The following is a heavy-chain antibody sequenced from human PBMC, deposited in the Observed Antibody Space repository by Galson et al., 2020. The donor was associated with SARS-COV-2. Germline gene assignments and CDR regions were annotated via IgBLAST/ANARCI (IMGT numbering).Heavy chain of an antibody. D-gene: IGHD4-17*01. CDR2: ISHSGGT. CDR3: ARLHYGEYAPEAFDI. J-gene: IGHJ3*02. V-gene: IGHV4-30-2*01. Sequence: SETLSLTCAVSGTSISSGSYSWNWIRQPPGKGLEWIGYISHSGGTYYNPSLKSRVTISGDRSKNQFSLRLSSVTAADTAVYYCARLHYGEYAPEAFDIWGQGTTVTVSS. CDR1: GTSISSGSYS.